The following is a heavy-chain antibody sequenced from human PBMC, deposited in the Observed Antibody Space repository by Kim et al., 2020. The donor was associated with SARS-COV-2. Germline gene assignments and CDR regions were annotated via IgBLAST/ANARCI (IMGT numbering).Heavy chain of an antibody. J-gene: IGHJ6*02. CDR1: GYTFTSYG. CDR3: ARDTRTTSYYYYYGMDV. D-gene: IGHD1-1*01. Sequence: ASVKVSCKASGYTFTSYGISWVRQAPGQGLEWMGWISAYNGNTNYAQKLQGRVTMTTDTSTSTAYMELRSLRSDDTAVYYCARDTRTTSYYYYYGMDVWGQGTTVTVSS. V-gene: IGHV1-18*01. CDR2: ISAYNGNT.